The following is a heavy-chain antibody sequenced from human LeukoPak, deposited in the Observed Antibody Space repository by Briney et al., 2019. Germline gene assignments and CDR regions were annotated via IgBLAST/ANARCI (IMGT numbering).Heavy chain of an antibody. Sequence: AGGSLRLSCAASGFTFSSYSMNWVRQAPGKGLEWVSSISSSSSYIYYADSVKGRFTISRDNAKNSLYLQMNSLRAEDTAVYYCARARGYYDSSGYRECFQHWGQGTLVTVSS. J-gene: IGHJ1*01. CDR3: ARARGYYDSSGYRECFQH. CDR1: GFTFSSYS. CDR2: ISSSSSYI. V-gene: IGHV3-21*01. D-gene: IGHD3-22*01.